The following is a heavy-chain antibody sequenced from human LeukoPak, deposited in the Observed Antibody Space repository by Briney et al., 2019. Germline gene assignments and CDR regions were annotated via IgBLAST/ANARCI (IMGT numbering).Heavy chain of an antibody. CDR2: ISGSGGST. CDR1: GFTFSSYA. V-gene: IGHV3-23*01. Sequence: GGSLRLSCAASGFTFSSYAMSWVRQAPGKGLEWVSAISGSGGSTYYADSVKGRFTISRDNSKNTLYLQMNSLRAEDTAVYYCAKDVLRFSEWLLYGYFDYWGQGTLVTVSS. CDR3: AKDVLRFSEWLLYGYFDY. D-gene: IGHD3-3*01. J-gene: IGHJ4*02.